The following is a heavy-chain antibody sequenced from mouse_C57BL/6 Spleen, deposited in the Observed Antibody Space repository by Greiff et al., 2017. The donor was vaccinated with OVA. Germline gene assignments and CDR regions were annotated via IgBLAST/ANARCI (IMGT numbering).Heavy chain of an antibody. J-gene: IGHJ4*01. CDR1: GYTFTSYW. V-gene: IGHV1-55*01. CDR3: ARLRYDGSSPPYAMDY. Sequence: QVKLQQPGAELVKPGASVKLSCKASGYTFTSYWITWVKQRPGQGLEWIGDIYPGSGSSTNNETFKSKATLTVETSYSTAYMQLSSLNSEDAAVYYGARLRYDGSSPPYAMDYWGQAPSVTVAS. CDR2: IYPGSGSS. D-gene: IGHD1-1*01.